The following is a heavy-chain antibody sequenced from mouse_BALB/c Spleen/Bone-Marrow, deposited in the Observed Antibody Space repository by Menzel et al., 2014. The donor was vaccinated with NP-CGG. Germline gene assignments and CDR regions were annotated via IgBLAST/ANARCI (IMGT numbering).Heavy chain of an antibody. CDR3: VRGHSYYVGYYFDN. J-gene: IGHJ2*01. D-gene: IGHD2-12*01. Sequence: EVQLQQSGAEPVKPGASVKLSCTASGFNIKDTYMHWVKQRPEQGLEWIGRIDPANGNTKYDPKFQGKATITADTSSNTAYLQLSSLRSENTVVYYCVRGHSYYVGYYFDNWGQGTPLTVSS. CDR1: GFNIKDTY. V-gene: IGHV14-3*02. CDR2: IDPANGNT.